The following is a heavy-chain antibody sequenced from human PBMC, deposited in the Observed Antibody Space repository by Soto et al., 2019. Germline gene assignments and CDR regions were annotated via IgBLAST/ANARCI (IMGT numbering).Heavy chain of an antibody. CDR3: ARSQGGRNRLDIYYYYYYGMDV. CDR1: GGTFSSYA. Sequence: QVQLVQSGAEVKKPGSSVKVSCKAPGGTFSSYAISWVRQAPGQGLEWMGGIIPIFGTANYAQKFQGRVTITADESTSTGYMELSSLRSEDTAVYYCARSQGGRNRLDIYYYYYYGMDVWGQGTTVTVSS. V-gene: IGHV1-69*01. D-gene: IGHD2-15*01. J-gene: IGHJ6*02. CDR2: IIPIFGTA.